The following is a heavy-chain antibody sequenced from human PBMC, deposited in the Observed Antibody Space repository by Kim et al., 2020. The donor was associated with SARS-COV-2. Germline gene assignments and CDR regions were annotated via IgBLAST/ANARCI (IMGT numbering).Heavy chain of an antibody. Sequence: YKYYADSVKGRFTISRDNAKNSLYLQMNSLRAEDTAVYYCARDKFGELSYWGQGTLVTVSS. CDR3: ARDKFGELSY. J-gene: IGHJ4*02. V-gene: IGHV3-21*01. CDR2: YK. D-gene: IGHD3-10*01.